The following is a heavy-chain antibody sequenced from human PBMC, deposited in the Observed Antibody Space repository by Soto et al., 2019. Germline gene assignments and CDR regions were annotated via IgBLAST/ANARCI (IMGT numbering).Heavy chain of an antibody. J-gene: IGHJ5*02. Sequence: QVQLVQSGAEVKKPGASVKVSCKASGYTFTTSAMHWVRQAPGQRLEWMGWINAATGNTKYSQKFQGRVTISRDTSATTAFMELSSLRSEDTVVYYCARDNNWADNWGQGTLVTVSS. CDR2: INAATGNT. CDR3: ARDNNWADN. CDR1: GYTFTTSA. V-gene: IGHV1-3*01.